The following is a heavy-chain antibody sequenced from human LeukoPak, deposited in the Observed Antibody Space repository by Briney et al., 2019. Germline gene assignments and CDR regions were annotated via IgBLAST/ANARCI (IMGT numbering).Heavy chain of an antibody. Sequence: PGGSLRLSCAASGFSFWTYEMNWVRQAPGKGLEWVSYISTSGSTILYADSVKGRFTISRDSAKNSLYLQMNSLRAEDTAVYYCARDLLDAFDIWGQGTMVTVSS. J-gene: IGHJ3*02. CDR3: ARDLLDAFDI. V-gene: IGHV3-48*03. CDR1: GFSFWTYE. CDR2: ISTSGSTI.